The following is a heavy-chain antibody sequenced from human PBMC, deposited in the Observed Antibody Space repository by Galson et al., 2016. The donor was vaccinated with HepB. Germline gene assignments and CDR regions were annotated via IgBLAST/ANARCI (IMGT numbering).Heavy chain of an antibody. D-gene: IGHD3-22*01. V-gene: IGHV3-15*07. CDR1: NFTFSSAW. CDR3: TTEVTTMIVVGSDHYYYGMDV. Sequence: SLRLSCAASNFTFSSAWMNWVRQAPGKGLEWVGTIKSETDDGTGNYAAPVKGRFTISRDDSKNTLYLQMNSLKTEDTAVYYCTTEVTTMIVVGSDHYYYGMDVWGHGTTVTVSS. J-gene: IGHJ6*02. CDR2: IKSETDDGTG.